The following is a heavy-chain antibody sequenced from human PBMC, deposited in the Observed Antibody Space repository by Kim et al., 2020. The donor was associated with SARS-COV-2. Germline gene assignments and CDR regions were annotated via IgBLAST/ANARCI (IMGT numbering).Heavy chain of an antibody. CDR3: ARDLVAVEGGFDY. CDR1: GFTFSDYY. V-gene: IGHV3-11*01. CDR2: ISSSCSTI. J-gene: IGHJ4*02. Sequence: GGSLRLSCAASGFTFSDYYMSWISQAPGKGLEWVSYISSSCSTIYYAHSVKGRFTISRDNAKNSLYLQMNSLRAEDTAVYYSARDLVAVEGGFDYWGQVTLVTVSS. D-gene: IGHD6-19*01.